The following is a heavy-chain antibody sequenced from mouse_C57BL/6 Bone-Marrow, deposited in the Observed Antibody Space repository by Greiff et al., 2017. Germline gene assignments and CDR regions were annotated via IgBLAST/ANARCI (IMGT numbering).Heavy chain of an antibody. CDR2: IDPGSGNT. V-gene: IGHV1-66*01. J-gene: IGHJ3*01. D-gene: IGHD1-1*01. CDR3: ARDYHYYDSSYEGFAY. CDR1: GYSFTSYY. Sequence: QVQLQQSGPELVKPGASVKISCKASGYSFTSYYIHWVKQRPGQGLEWIGWIDPGSGNTKYNEKFKGKATLTADTSSSTAYMQLSSLTSEDSAVYYCARDYHYYDSSYEGFAYWGQGTLVTVSA.